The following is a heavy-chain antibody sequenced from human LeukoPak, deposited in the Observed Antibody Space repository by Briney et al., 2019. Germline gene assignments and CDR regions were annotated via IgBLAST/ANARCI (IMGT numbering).Heavy chain of an antibody. CDR1: GFTFSSYE. CDR3: AREKTACGGDCYDS. Sequence: GGSLRLSCAASGFTFSSYEMNWVRQAPGKGLEWVSYISSSGTPIHYADSVKGRFTISRDNAKNSLFLQMSSLRAEDTAVYYCAREKTACGGDCYDSWGQGPLVTVYS. D-gene: IGHD2-21*01. V-gene: IGHV3-48*03. J-gene: IGHJ4*02. CDR2: ISSSGTPI.